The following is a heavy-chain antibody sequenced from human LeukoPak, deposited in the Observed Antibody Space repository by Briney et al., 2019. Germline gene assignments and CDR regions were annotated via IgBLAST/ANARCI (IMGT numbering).Heavy chain of an antibody. CDR2: IYYSGST. V-gene: IGHV4-59*01. J-gene: IGHJ6*03. D-gene: IGHD6-6*01. Sequence: PSETLSLTCTVSGGSISSYYWSWIRQPPGKGLEWIGYIYYSGSTNYNPSLKSRVTISVDTSKNQFPLKLSSVTAADTAVYYCARAYSSSSFGFYYYYMDVWGKGTTVTVSS. CDR1: GGSISSYY. CDR3: ARAYSSSSFGFYYYYMDV.